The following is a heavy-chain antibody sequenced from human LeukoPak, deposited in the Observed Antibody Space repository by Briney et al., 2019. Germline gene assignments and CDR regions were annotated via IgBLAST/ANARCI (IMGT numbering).Heavy chain of an antibody. CDR1: GGSFSDYY. D-gene: IGHD5-18*01. CDR3: ARGGYTYGYGY. Sequence: SETLCLTCAVYGGSFSDYYLSWIRQPPGKGLEWIGEINHSGSTNYNPSLKSRVTMSVDTSKNQFSLKLSSVTAADTAVYYCARGGYTYGYGYWGQGPLVTVSS. J-gene: IGHJ4*02. V-gene: IGHV4-34*01. CDR2: INHSGST.